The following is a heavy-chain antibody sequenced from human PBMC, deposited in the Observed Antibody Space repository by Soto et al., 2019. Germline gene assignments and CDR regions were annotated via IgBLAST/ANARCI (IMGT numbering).Heavy chain of an antibody. J-gene: IGHJ4*02. V-gene: IGHV5-10-1*01. CDR2: IDPSDSYT. CDR3: ARLGY. Sequence: KVSCKASGYTFTGYYMHWVRQMPGKGLEWMGRIDPSDSYTNYSPSFQGHVTISADKSISTAYLQWSSLKASDTAMYYCARLGYWGQGTLVTVSS. D-gene: IGHD7-27*01. CDR1: GYTFTGYY.